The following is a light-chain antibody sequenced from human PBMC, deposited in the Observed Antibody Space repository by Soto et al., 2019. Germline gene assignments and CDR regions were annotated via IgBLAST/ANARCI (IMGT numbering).Light chain of an antibody. V-gene: IGLV1-40*01. J-gene: IGLJ1*01. Sequence: QSVLTQPPSVSGAPGQRVTISCTGSSSNIGAGFDVHWYQQLPGTAPRLLIYANTKRPSGVPDRFSGSRSGTSISLAISGLPAEDEADYFCQSYDSSLSGYVFGTGTQLTVL. CDR2: ANT. CDR1: SSNIGAGFD. CDR3: QSYDSSLSGYV.